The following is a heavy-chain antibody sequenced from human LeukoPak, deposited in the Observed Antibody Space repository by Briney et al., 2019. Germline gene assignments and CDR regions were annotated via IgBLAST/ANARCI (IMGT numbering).Heavy chain of an antibody. CDR3: ARPLKQQLVRGSWFDP. Sequence: PSETLSLTCAVYGGSFSGYYWSWIRQPPGKGLEWIGEINHSGSTNYNPSLKSRVTISVDTSKNQFSLKLSSVTAADTAVYYCARPLKQQLVRGSWFDPWGQGTLVTVSS. J-gene: IGHJ5*02. V-gene: IGHV4-34*01. CDR1: GGSFSGYY. CDR2: INHSGST. D-gene: IGHD6-13*01.